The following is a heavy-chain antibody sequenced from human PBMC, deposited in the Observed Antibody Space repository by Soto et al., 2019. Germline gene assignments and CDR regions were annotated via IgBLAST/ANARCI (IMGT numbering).Heavy chain of an antibody. D-gene: IGHD6-19*01. CDR3: AKARPGYSSGWYLQH. Sequence: PGGSLRLSCAASGFTFSSYAMSWVRQAPGKGLEWVSAISGSGGSTYYADSVKGRFTISRDNSKNTLYLQMNSLRAEGTAVYYCAKARPGYSSGWYLQHWGQGTLVTVSS. J-gene: IGHJ1*01. CDR1: GFTFSSYA. V-gene: IGHV3-23*01. CDR2: ISGSGGST.